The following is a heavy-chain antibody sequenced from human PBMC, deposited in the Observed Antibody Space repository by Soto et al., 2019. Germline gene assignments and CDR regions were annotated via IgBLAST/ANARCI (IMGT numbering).Heavy chain of an antibody. V-gene: IGHV3-23*01. CDR3: AKRPIGGDCGPRYFDY. CDR1: GFIFSSYA. Sequence: GGSLRLSCAASGFIFSSYAMSWVRQAPGKGLEWVSAISGSGGSTSYADSVKGRFTISRDNSKNTLYLQMSSLRAEDTAVYYRAKRPIGGDCGPRYFDYWGQGTLVTVSS. CDR2: ISGSGGST. J-gene: IGHJ4*02. D-gene: IGHD2-21*02.